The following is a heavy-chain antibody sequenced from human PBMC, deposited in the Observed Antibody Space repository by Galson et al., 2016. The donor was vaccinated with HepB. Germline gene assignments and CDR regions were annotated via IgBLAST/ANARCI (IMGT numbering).Heavy chain of an antibody. V-gene: IGHV3-33*01. J-gene: IGHJ6*02. CDR3: ARGTTESDYPSYYGLHV. CDR1: GFTFSSHG. D-gene: IGHD4-11*01. Sequence: SLRLSCAASGFTFSSHGMHWVRQAPGKGLEWLAVIWYGDVNIKVYADSVKGRFTISRDNSKNTLFLQMNSLRADDTAVYYCARGTTESDYPSYYGLHVWGQGATVTVSS. CDR2: IWYGDVNIK.